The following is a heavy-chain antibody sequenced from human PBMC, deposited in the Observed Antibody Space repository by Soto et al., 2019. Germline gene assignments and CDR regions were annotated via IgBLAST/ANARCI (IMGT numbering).Heavy chain of an antibody. D-gene: IGHD4-17*01. J-gene: IGHJ4*02. V-gene: IGHV4-4*02. CDR3: ARVHNLLTTISALDS. Sequence: PSETLYLTCAVSGYSIISTNWWSWVRQPPGKGLEWIGEIYHSGSANYNPSLKSRVTISVDKSKNQFSLNLSAMTAADTALYYCARVHNLLTTISALDSWGQGTLVTVSS. CDR2: IYHSGSA. CDR1: GYSIISTNW.